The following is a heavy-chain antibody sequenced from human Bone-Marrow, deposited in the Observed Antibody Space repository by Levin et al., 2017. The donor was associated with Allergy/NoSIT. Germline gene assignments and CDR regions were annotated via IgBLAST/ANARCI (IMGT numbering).Heavy chain of an antibody. CDR3: AREAFSYGCES. D-gene: IGHD5-18*01. J-gene: IGHJ5*02. CDR1: GFTFSTYW. V-gene: IGHV3-7*01. CDR2: IKEDGSDR. Sequence: GGSLRLSCAASGFTFSTYWMSWVRQAPGKGLEWVANIKEDGSDRFYVDSVKGRFTISRDNAKNSVYLQMNSLRAEDAAIYYCAREAFSYGCESWGQGTLVTVSS.